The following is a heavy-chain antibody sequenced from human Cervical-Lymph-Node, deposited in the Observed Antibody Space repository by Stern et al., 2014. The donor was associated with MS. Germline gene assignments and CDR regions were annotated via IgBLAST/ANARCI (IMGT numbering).Heavy chain of an antibody. Sequence: VQLVESGGGVVRPGESLRLSCVVSGFTFEKYGMSWVRPAPGKGVGWVSGINWTGGRTGYADSVKGRFTISRDTAKNSVYLQMHSLTGDDTALYYCARGDASGWYGVDYWGQGTLVSVSS. V-gene: IGHV3-20*04. CDR3: ARGDASGWYGVDY. CDR2: INWTGGRT. CDR1: GFTFEKYG. D-gene: IGHD6-19*01. J-gene: IGHJ4*02.